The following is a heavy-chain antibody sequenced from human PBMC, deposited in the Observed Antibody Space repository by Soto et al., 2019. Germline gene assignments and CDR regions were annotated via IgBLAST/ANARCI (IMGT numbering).Heavy chain of an antibody. CDR2: IIPIFGTT. V-gene: IGHV1-69*15. J-gene: IGHJ3*02. Sequence: QVQLVQSETEARKPGSSVKVSCRASGGTFGSNAISWVRQAPGQGLEWMGNIIPIFGTTKRSQNFQGRITITADESTNTAYMKLNSLRSEDTAIYFCAREGYTFGPGAVSGAFDIWGQGTMVTVSS. CDR3: AREGYTFGPGAVSGAFDI. D-gene: IGHD1-1*01. CDR1: GGTFGSNA.